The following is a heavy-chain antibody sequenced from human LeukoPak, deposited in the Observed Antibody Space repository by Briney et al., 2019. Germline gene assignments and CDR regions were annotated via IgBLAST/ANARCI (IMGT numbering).Heavy chain of an antibody. V-gene: IGHV4-34*01. CDR2: INHSGST. Sequence: PSETLSLTCAVYGGSFSGYYWSWIRQPPGKGLEWIGEINHSGSTNYNPSLKSRVTISVDTSKNQFSLKLSSVTAADTAVYYCARTSPRGEWFSKVSFYYYYGMDVWGQGTTVTVS. CDR3: ARTSPRGEWFSKVSFYYYYGMDV. D-gene: IGHD3-3*01. J-gene: IGHJ6*02. CDR1: GGSFSGYY.